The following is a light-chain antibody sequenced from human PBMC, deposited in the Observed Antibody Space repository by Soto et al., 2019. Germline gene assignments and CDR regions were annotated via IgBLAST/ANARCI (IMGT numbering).Light chain of an antibody. CDR3: SLHTSSRLLV. CDR2: DVS. J-gene: IGLJ2*01. V-gene: IGLV2-14*01. Sequence: QSALTQPASVSGSPGQSITISCTGTSSDVGAYNSVSWYQQHPGKVPKLMIYDVSHRPSGVSDRFSGSKSGNTAALTISGLQAEDEADYYCSLHTSSRLLVFGGGTKVTVL. CDR1: SSDVGAYNS.